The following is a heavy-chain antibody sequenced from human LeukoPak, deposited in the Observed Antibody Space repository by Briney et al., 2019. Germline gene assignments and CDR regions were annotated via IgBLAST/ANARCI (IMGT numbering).Heavy chain of an antibody. J-gene: IGHJ4*02. V-gene: IGHV3-21*01. D-gene: IGHD5-12*01. Sequence: GSLRLSCAASGFTFSTYSMNWVRQAPGKGLEWVSSISSGSSYIYYADSVKGRFTISRDNAKNSLYLQMNSLRAEDTAVYYCAREAGGNSGYDWVLWGQGTLVTVSS. CDR1: GFTFSTYS. CDR3: AREAGGNSGYDWVL. CDR2: ISSGSSYI.